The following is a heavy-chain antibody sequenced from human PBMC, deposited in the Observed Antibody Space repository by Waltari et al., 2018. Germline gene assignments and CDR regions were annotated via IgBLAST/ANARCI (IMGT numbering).Heavy chain of an antibody. D-gene: IGHD3-10*01. CDR1: GYTFTSYY. J-gene: IGHJ3*02. CDR2: RSTSRRST. CDR3: ARVAGSGSYFPYAFDI. Sequence: QVQLVQSGAEVKKPGASVKVSCKASGYTFTSYYMHWVRQAPGQGLEWMGLRSTSRRSTRYAHKCTRRVNITRDTSTSNVYMELRRLRSEDTAVYYCARVAGSGSYFPYAFDIWGPGTMVTVSS. V-gene: IGHV1-46*01.